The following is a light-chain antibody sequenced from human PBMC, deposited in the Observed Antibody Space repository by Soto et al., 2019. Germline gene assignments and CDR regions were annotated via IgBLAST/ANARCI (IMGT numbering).Light chain of an antibody. CDR3: QHYGSSRT. J-gene: IGKJ1*01. CDR2: DTS. V-gene: IGKV3-20*01. CDR1: QSVSSSY. Sequence: GERATLSCRASQSVSSSYLAWYQQKPGQAPRLLIYDTSTRATGIPDRFSGSGSETDFTLTISRLEPEDFAVYFCQHYGSSRTFGQGTKV.